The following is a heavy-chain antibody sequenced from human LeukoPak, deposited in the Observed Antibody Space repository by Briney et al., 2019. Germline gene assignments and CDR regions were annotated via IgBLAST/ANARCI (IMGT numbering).Heavy chain of an antibody. CDR2: IKQDGSEK. D-gene: IGHD2-2*01. J-gene: IGHJ3*02. CDR1: GFTFSSYW. Sequence: GGSLRLSCAASGFTFSSYWMSWVRQAPGKGLEWVANIKQDGSEKYYVDSVKGRFTISRDNAKNSLYLQMNSLRAEDTAVYYCARAGHVPRQGVAFDIWGQGTMVTVSS. CDR3: ARAGHVPRQGVAFDI. V-gene: IGHV3-7*01.